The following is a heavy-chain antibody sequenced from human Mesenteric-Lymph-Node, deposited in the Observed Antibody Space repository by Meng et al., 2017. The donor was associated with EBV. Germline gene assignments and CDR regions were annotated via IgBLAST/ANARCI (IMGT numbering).Heavy chain of an antibody. CDR1: GYTFTDYY. V-gene: IGHV1-2*06. D-gene: IGHD3-9*01. CDR3: ARATLSGYHDRFFDY. Sequence: QVQVVQSGAEVKKPXSSVKVSCXASGYTFTDYYTHWVRQAPGQGLEWVGRINSYSGYTNYAQKFQDRVTLTRDTSISTAYMDLSGLRSDDAAVYYCARATLSGYHDRFFDYWGQGTLVTVSS. J-gene: IGHJ4*02. CDR2: INSYSGYT.